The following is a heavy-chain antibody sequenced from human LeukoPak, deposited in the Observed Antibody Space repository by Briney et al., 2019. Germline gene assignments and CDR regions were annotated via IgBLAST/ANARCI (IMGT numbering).Heavy chain of an antibody. J-gene: IGHJ3*02. V-gene: IGHV4-30-2*01. Sequence: SQTLSLTCTVSGGSISSGGYYWSWIRQPPGKGLEWIGYIYHSGSTYYNPSLKSRVTISVDRSKNQFSLKLSSVTAADTAVYYCARDARRTSDAFDIWGQGTMVTVSS. CDR2: IYHSGST. CDR3: ARDARRTSDAFDI. CDR1: GGSISSGGYY. D-gene: IGHD1-14*01.